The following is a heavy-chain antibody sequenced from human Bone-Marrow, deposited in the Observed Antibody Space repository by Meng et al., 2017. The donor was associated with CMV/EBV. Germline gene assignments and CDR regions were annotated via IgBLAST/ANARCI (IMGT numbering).Heavy chain of an antibody. CDR2: IKQDGSEK. V-gene: IGHV3-7*01. J-gene: IGHJ4*02. CDR1: GFTFSSYW. Sequence: GGSLRLSCAASGFTFSSYWMSWVRQAPGKGLEWVANIKQDGSEKYYVDSVKGRFTISRDNAKNSLYLQMNSLRAEDTAVYYCARDREYYDSSGHYDYWGQGTLVTLSS. CDR3: ARDREYYDSSGHYDY. D-gene: IGHD3-22*01.